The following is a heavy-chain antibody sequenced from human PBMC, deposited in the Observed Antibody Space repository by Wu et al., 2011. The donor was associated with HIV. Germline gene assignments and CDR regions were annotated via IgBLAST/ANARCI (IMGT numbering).Heavy chain of an antibody. V-gene: IGHV1-2*02. CDR2: IDPNSGGT. D-gene: IGHD4-17*01. CDR1: GYTFTGYY. J-gene: IGHJ2*01. Sequence: VQLVQSGAEVKKPGATVTISCKVSGYTFTGYYIHWVRQAPGQGLEWMGWIDPNSGGTNYARKFQGRVTMTRDTSISTAYMELSRLRSDDTAVYYCARETPDYGDYVVFDLWGRGTLVTVXS. CDR3: ARETPDYGDYVVFDL.